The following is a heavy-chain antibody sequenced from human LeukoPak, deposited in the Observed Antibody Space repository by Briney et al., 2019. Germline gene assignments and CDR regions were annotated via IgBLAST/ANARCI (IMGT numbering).Heavy chain of an antibody. D-gene: IGHD4-11*01. Sequence: SETLSLTCTVSGGSISSYFWSWIRQPPGKGLEWIGYISYSGSTNYNPSLKSRVTISVDTSKTQFSLRPNSVTAADTAVYYCARSYTVTYFDYWGQGTLVTVSS. CDR1: GGSISSYF. J-gene: IGHJ4*02. CDR3: ARSYTVTYFDY. V-gene: IGHV4-59*08. CDR2: ISYSGST.